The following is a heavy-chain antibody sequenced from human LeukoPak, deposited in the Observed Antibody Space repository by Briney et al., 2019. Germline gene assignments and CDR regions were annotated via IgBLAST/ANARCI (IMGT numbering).Heavy chain of an antibody. J-gene: IGHJ4*02. D-gene: IGHD2-15*01. Sequence: GGSLRLSCAASGFTVSSNYMSWVRQAPGKGLEWVSVIYSGGSTYYADSVKGRFTTSRDNSKNTLYLQMNSLRAEDTAVYYCARDSYLGYCSGGSCYPAQDYWGQGTLVTVSS. CDR2: IYSGGST. CDR1: GFTVSSNY. V-gene: IGHV3-66*01. CDR3: ARDSYLGYCSGGSCYPAQDY.